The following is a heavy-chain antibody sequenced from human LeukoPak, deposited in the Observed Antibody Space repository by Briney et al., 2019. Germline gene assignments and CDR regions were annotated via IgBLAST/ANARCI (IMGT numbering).Heavy chain of an antibody. CDR1: GGSVSSGSYY. V-gene: IGHV4-61*01. CDR2: IYYSGST. Sequence: SETLSLTCTVSGGSVSSGSYYWSWIRQPPGKGVEWIGYIYYSGSTNYNPSLKSRVTISVDTSKNQFSLKLSSVTAADTAVYYCAATLGPDYDILTGFDAFDIWGQGTMVTVSS. D-gene: IGHD3-9*01. J-gene: IGHJ3*02. CDR3: AATLGPDYDILTGFDAFDI.